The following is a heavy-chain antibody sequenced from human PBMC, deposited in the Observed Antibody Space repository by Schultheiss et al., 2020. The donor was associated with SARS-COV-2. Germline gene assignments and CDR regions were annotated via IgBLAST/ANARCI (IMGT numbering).Heavy chain of an antibody. D-gene: IGHD6-13*01. J-gene: IGHJ4*02. V-gene: IGHV4-34*01. CDR1: GGSFSGYY. CDR2: IHHSGST. Sequence: GSLRLSCAVYGGSFSGYYWSWIRQPPGKGLEWIGEIHHSGSTYYNPSLKSRVTISVDTSKNQFSLKLSSVTAADTAVYYCAVRAAAGSYWGQGTLVTVSS. CDR3: AVRAAAGSY.